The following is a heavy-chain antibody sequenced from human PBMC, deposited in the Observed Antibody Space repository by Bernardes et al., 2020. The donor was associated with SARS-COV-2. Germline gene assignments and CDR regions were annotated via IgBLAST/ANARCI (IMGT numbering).Heavy chain of an antibody. D-gene: IGHD1-26*01. CDR2: MNSDGSTT. J-gene: IGHJ4*02. V-gene: IGHV3-74*01. CDR1: GSTFSSYC. Sequence: WGSLRLSCVASGSTFSSYCMHWVRQVPGKGLVWVSRMNSDGSTTNHADSVKGRFTISRDNARNTLYLQMNSLRLEDTAVYYCVRECGGPYDYWGQGTLVTVSS. CDR3: VRECGGPYDY.